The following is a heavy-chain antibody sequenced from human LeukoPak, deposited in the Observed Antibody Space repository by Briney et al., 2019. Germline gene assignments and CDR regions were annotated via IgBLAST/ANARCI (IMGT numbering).Heavy chain of an antibody. D-gene: IGHD3-16*02. CDR1: GYTFTSYY. V-gene: IGHV1-18*04. CDR2: ISAYNGNT. CDR3: ARDSYDYVWGSYRATDRFIDY. Sequence: ASVKVSCKASGYTFTSYYMHWVRQAPGQGLKWMGWISAYNGNTNYAQKLQGRVTMTTDTSTSTAYMELRSLRSDDTAVYYCARDSYDYVWGSYRATDRFIDYWGQGTLVTVSS. J-gene: IGHJ4*02.